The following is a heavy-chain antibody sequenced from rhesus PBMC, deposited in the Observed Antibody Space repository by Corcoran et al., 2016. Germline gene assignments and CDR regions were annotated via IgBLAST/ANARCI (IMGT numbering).Heavy chain of an antibody. CDR2: INSSAGST. Sequence: EVQLVETGGGLVQPGGSLTLPCAASGFTFSSYGMSGVRQAPGKGLEWVSAINSSAGSTYYADSVKGRITNSNDNSKNLLSLQMTSLRAEDTAVYYCAKPKYWTGSGCPDCDYWGQGVLVTVSS. V-gene: IGHV3S5*01. CDR3: AKPKYWTGSGCPDCDY. CDR1: GFTFSSYG. J-gene: IGHJ4*01. D-gene: IGHD2-21*01.